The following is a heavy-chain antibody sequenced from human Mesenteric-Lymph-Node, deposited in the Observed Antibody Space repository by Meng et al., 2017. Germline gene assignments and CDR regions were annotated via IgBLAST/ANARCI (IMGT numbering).Heavy chain of an antibody. Sequence: GSLRLSCTVSGGSISSSSYYWGWIRQPPGKGLEWIGSIYYSGSTYYNPSLKSRVTISVDTSKNQFSLKLSSVTAADTAVYYCARGTRGYCSSTSCYAITHYFDYWGQGTLVTVSS. CDR1: GGSISSSSYY. CDR2: IYYSGST. J-gene: IGHJ4*02. D-gene: IGHD2-2*01. V-gene: IGHV4-39*07. CDR3: ARGTRGYCSSTSCYAITHYFDY.